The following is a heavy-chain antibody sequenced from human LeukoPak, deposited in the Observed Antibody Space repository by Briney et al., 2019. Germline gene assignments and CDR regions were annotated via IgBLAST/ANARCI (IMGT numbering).Heavy chain of an antibody. Sequence: PSETLSLTCTVSDGSISSGDSYWSWIRQPPGKGLEWIGYIYYSGSTYYNPSLKSRFTISVDTSKNQFSLKLTSVTAADTAVYFCARTNYGDYNYFDYWGQGTLVTVSS. CDR1: DGSISSGDSY. V-gene: IGHV4-30-4*08. J-gene: IGHJ4*02. CDR2: IYYSGST. CDR3: ARTNYGDYNYFDY. D-gene: IGHD4-17*01.